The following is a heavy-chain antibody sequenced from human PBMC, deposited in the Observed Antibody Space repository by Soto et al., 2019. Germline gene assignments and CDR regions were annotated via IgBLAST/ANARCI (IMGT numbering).Heavy chain of an antibody. Sequence: GGSLRLSCAASGFTFSSYSMNWVRQAPGKGLEWVSSISSSSSYIYYADSVKGRFTISRDNAKNSLYLQMNSLRAEDTAVYYYAIHDCSGGSCYPPAATWGQGTLVTVSS. J-gene: IGHJ4*02. CDR3: AIHDCSGGSCYPPAAT. CDR1: GFTFSSYS. CDR2: ISSSSSYI. D-gene: IGHD2-15*01. V-gene: IGHV3-21*01.